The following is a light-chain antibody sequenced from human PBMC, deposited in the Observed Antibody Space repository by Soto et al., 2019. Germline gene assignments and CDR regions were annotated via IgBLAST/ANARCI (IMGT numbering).Light chain of an antibody. J-gene: IGKJ2*01. V-gene: IGKV1-39*01. Sequence: IQMTQSPSSLSASVGDRVTVTCRSSQIIRTYLNWYQQKPGKAPKLLIYSASTLQSGVPSRFSGSGSGANFSLTISSLQPEDFATYYCQQGYSTLPYTFGQGTKV. CDR3: QQGYSTLPYT. CDR1: QIIRTY. CDR2: SAS.